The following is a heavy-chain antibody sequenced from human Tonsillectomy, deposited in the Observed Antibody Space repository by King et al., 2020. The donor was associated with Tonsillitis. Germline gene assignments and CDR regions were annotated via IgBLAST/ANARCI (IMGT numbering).Heavy chain of an antibody. J-gene: IGHJ3*02. Sequence: VQLVESGGGLVQPGGSLRLSCAASGSTFSSYAMSWVRQAPGKGLEWVSAISGSGGSTYYADSVKGRFTISRDNSKNTLYLQMNSLRAEDTAVYYCAKSGAVAGTPGHAFDIWGQGTMVTVSS. CDR1: GSTFSSYA. CDR3: AKSGAVAGTPGHAFDI. CDR2: ISGSGGST. D-gene: IGHD6-19*01. V-gene: IGHV3-23*04.